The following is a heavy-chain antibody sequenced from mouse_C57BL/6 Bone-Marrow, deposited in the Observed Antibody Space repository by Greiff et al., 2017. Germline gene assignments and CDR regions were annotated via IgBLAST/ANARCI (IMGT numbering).Heavy chain of an antibody. CDR2: IDPETGGT. D-gene: IGHD4-1*01. V-gene: IGHV1-15*01. Sequence: QVQLQQSGAELVRPGASVTLSCKASGYTFTDYEMHWVKQTPVHGLEWIGAIDPETGGTAYTQKFKGKAIMTADKSSSTAYIELRSLTSADSAVYYCTRGHWDDGDYWGQGTTLTVSS. CDR1: GYTFTDYE. CDR3: TRGHWDDGDY. J-gene: IGHJ2*01.